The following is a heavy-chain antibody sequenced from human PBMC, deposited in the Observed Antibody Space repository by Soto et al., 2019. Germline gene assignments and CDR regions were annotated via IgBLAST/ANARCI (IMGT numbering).Heavy chain of an antibody. CDR3: GRLDSSYYFDY. Sequence: ESRKISCNVSGYTFTTYWIGWVLQMPGKGLEWMGIIYPGDSDTTYSPSFQGQVTISADKSISTAYLQWNSLKASDSAMYYCGRLDSSYYFDYWGQGTLVTVSS. D-gene: IGHD3-22*01. CDR2: IYPGDSDT. V-gene: IGHV5-51*01. J-gene: IGHJ4*02. CDR1: GYTFTTYW.